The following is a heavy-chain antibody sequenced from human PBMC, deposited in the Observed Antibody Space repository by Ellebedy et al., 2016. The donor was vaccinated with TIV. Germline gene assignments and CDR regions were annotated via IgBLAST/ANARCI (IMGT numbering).Heavy chain of an antibody. D-gene: IGHD4-17*01. V-gene: IGHV3-7*01. CDR2: INQGGSER. CDR3: ATDGSYGDYLSPAHAFEI. CDR1: GFSFSSYS. Sequence: GESLKISCAASGFSFSSYSMNWVRQAPGKGLEWVANINQGGSERHYVDSVKGRFTISRDNAKNSLYLEMNSLRAEDTAVYYCATDGSYGDYLSPAHAFEIWGQGTMVAVSS. J-gene: IGHJ3*02.